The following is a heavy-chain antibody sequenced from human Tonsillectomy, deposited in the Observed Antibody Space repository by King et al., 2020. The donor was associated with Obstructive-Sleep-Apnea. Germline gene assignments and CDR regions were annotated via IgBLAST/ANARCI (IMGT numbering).Heavy chain of an antibody. CDR2: IYYSGST. V-gene: IGHV4-59*08. CDR3: ARLGLLWFGDNNWFDP. Sequence: VQLQESGPGLVKPSENLSLTCTVSGGSINNNYWSWIRQPPGKGLEWIGYIYYSGSTNYNPSLKSRVTISIDTSRNQFSLKLSSVTAADTAVYYCARLGLLWFGDNNWFDPWGQGTLVTVSS. CDR1: GGSINNNY. J-gene: IGHJ5*02. D-gene: IGHD3-10*01.